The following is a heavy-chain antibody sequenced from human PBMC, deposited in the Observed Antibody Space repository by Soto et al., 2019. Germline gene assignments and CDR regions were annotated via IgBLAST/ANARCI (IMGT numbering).Heavy chain of an antibody. Sequence: SETLSLTCTVSGGSISSYYWSWIRQSPGKGLEWIGYIHYSGSTKSNPSLLIRVAMAVTASWTLAFLELLSVCAGDLAVYFFVCARQHLLHHVNRSVDDWGQRTKVTVSS. CDR3: VCARQHLLHHVNRSVDD. J-gene: IGHJ6*02. CDR2: IHYSGST. D-gene: IGHD3-3*01. V-gene: IGHV4-59*01. CDR1: GGSISSYY.